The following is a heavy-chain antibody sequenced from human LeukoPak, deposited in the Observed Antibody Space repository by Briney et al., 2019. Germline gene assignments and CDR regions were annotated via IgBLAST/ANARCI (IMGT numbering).Heavy chain of an antibody. CDR2: VYYNGNT. J-gene: IGHJ4*02. D-gene: IGHD3-9*01. CDR3: ARGPYDVLTAYYSFGY. V-gene: IGHV4-59*08. Sequence: SETLSLTCTVSGGSISNYYCSWIRHTPGKGLEWIGYVYYNGNTNYNPSLKSRVTISVDTSKNQFSLKLSSVTAADTAVYYCARGPYDVLTAYYSFGYWGQGTMVTVSS. CDR1: GGSISNYY.